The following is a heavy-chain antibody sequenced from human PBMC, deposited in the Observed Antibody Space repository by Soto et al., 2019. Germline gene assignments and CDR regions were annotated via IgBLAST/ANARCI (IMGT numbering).Heavy chain of an antibody. D-gene: IGHD2-15*01. CDR2: IKQDGSEK. CDR3: ARDHYCSGGSCYLRPFDY. V-gene: IGHV3-7*03. CDR1: VFTFSSYW. J-gene: IGHJ4*02. Sequence: GSLRVSGAASVFTFSSYWMSWVREAPGKGLEWVANIKQDGSEKYYVDSVKGRFTISRDNAKNSLYLQMSSLRAEDTAVYYCARDHYCSGGSCYLRPFDYWGQGTLVTVSS.